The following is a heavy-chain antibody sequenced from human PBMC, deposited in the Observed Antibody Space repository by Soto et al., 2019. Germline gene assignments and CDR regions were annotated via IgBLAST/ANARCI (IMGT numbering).Heavy chain of an antibody. CDR3: GGGHYFSDY. V-gene: IGHV3-30*03. Sequence: QVQLVESGGGVVQPGRSLRLSCAASGFTFSSYGMHWVRQAPGKGLEWVALISNDGSNKYYVDSVKGRFTISRDNSKNTLYLQMNSLRAEDTAVYYSGGGHYFSDYWGQGTLLTVSS. CDR1: GFTFSSYG. D-gene: IGHD3-16*01. CDR2: ISNDGSNK. J-gene: IGHJ4*02.